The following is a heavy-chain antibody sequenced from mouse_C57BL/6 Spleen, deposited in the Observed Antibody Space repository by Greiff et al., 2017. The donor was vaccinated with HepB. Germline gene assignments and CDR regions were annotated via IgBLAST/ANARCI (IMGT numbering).Heavy chain of an antibody. Sequence: EVQRVESGGGLVQPGGSMKLSCGASGFTFSNYWMNWVRQSPEKGLEWVAQIRLKSDNYATHYAESVKGRFTISRDDSKSSVYLQKNNLRAEDTGIYYYTEGLRLAYWGQGTLVTVSA. D-gene: IGHD2-4*01. V-gene: IGHV6-3*01. CDR2: IRLKSDNYAT. J-gene: IGHJ3*01. CDR3: TEGLRLAY. CDR1: GFTFSNYW.